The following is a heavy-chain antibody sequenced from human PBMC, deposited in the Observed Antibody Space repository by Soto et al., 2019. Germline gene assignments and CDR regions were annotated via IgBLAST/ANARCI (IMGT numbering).Heavy chain of an antibody. V-gene: IGHV3-72*01. Sequence: EVQLVESGGGLVQPGGSLRLSCAASGYTFSDHYIDWVRQAPGKGLEWIGRSRNKANSYTTEYAASVKGRFTISRDVSKSSVYLQIDSQIAEDTAMYFCAREYSYGQLEYWGQGTRVTVSS. CDR3: AREYSYGQLEY. J-gene: IGHJ4*02. CDR2: SRNKANSYTT. CDR1: GYTFSDHY. D-gene: IGHD5-18*01.